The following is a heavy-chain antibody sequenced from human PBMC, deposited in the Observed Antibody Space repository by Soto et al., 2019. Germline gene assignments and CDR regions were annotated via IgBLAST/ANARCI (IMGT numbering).Heavy chain of an antibody. D-gene: IGHD1-7*01. V-gene: IGHV4-4*02. J-gene: IGHJ4*02. CDR2: IYRTGST. CDR3: ASRDPGTSVDY. Sequence: SETLSLTCAVSGGSFTSNNWWTWVRQPPGQGLEWIGEIYRTGSTNYNPSLKSRVTISLDKSENQFSLKVTSLTAADTAVYYCASRDPGTSVDYWGQGTLVTSPQ. CDR1: GGSFTSNNW.